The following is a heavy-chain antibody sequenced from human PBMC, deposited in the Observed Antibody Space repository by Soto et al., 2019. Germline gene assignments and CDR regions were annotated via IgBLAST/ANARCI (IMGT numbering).Heavy chain of an antibody. CDR3: ATSGYSYGLGYYFDY. V-gene: IGHV3-30*03. J-gene: IGHJ4*02. CDR2: ISYDGSNK. D-gene: IGHD5-18*01. CDR1: GFTFSSYG. Sequence: PGGSLRLSCAASGFTFSSYGMHWVRQAPGKGLEWVAVISYDGSNKYYADSVKGRFTISRDNSKNTLYLQMNSLRAEDTAVYYCATSGYSYGLGYYFDYWGQGTLVTVSS.